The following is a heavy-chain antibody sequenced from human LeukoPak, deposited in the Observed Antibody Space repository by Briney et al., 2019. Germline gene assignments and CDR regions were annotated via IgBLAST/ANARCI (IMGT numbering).Heavy chain of an antibody. CDR3: AKSGRIGYCSGGSCYLVY. Sequence: GGSLRLSCEASGFTFNKYALSWVRQAPGKGLEWVSLIRGSDNHTDYADSVKGRFTISRDSSKNTLYLQMNSLRAEDTAVYYCAKSGRIGYCSGGSCYLVYWGQGTLVTVSS. V-gene: IGHV3-23*01. D-gene: IGHD2-15*01. CDR2: IRGSDNHT. CDR1: GFTFNKYA. J-gene: IGHJ4*02.